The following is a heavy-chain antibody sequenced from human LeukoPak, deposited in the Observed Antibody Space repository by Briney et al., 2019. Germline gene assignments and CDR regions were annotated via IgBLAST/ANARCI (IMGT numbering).Heavy chain of an antibody. CDR2: IVVGSGNT. Sequence: SVKVSCKASGFTFTSSAVQWVRQARGQRLEWIGWIVVGSGNTNYAQKFQERVTITRDMSTSTAYMELSSLRSEDTAVYYCAAVYSSSWYRDYWGQEPWSPSPQ. CDR1: GFTFTSSA. J-gene: IGHJ4*01. D-gene: IGHD6-13*01. V-gene: IGHV1-58*01. CDR3: AAVYSSSWYRDY.